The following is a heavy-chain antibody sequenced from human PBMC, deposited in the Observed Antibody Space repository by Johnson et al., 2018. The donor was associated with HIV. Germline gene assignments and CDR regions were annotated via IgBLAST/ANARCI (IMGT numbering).Heavy chain of an antibody. Sequence: VQLVESGGGLVQPGRSLRLSCAASGFTFDDCAMHWVRQAPGKGLEWVSGISWNSGSIGYADSVKGRFTISRDNAKNSLYLQMNSLRAEDTAVYYCAKVSSWYFLRAFDIWGQGTMVTVSS. CDR2: ISWNSGSI. V-gene: IGHV3-9*01. D-gene: IGHD6-13*01. J-gene: IGHJ3*02. CDR3: AKVSSWYFLRAFDI. CDR1: GFTFDDCA.